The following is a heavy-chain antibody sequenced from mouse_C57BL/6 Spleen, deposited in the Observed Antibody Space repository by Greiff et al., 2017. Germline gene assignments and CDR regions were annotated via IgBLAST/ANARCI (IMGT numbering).Heavy chain of an antibody. CDR1: GYTFTSYW. D-gene: IGHD1-1*01. CDR3: AREPYYYGSSRYFDY. CDR2: IYPGSGST. Sequence: VQLQQPGAELVKPGASVKMSCKASGYTFTSYWITWVKQRPGQGLEWIGDIYPGSGSTNYNEKFKSKATLTVDTSSSTAYMQLSSLTSEDSAVYYCAREPYYYGSSRYFDYWGQGTTLTVSS. J-gene: IGHJ2*01. V-gene: IGHV1-55*01.